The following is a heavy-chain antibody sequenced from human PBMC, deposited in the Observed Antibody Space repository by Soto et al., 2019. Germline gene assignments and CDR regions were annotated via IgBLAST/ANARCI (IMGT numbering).Heavy chain of an antibody. V-gene: IGHV4-31*03. J-gene: IGHJ6*03. CDR1: GGSISSGGYY. D-gene: IGHD3-10*01. CDR3: ARLYGSGGENLKAKFYYYYYMDV. Sequence: PSETLSLTCTVSGGSISSGGYYWSWIRQHPGKGLEWIGYIYYSGSTYYNPSLKSRVTISVDTSKNQFSLKLSSVTAADTAVYYCARLYGSGGENLKAKFYYYYYMDVWGKGTTVTVSS. CDR2: IYYSGST.